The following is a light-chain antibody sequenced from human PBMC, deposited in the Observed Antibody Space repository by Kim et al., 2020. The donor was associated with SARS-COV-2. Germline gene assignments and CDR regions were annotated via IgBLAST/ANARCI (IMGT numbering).Light chain of an antibody. J-gene: IGLJ2*01. CDR2: DVN. CDR1: SSDVGGYKF. V-gene: IGLV2-14*03. CDR3: TSYTRSSTLV. Sequence: GQSIAISCTGTSSDVGGYKFVSWYQQHPGKAPNLLIYDVNNRPSGVSDRFSGSKSGNTASLTISGLQAEDEADYYCTSYTRSSTLVFGGGTQLPV.